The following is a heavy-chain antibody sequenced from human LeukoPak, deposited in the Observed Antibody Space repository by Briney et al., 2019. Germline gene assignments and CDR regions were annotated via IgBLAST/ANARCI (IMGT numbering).Heavy chain of an antibody. V-gene: IGHV4-59*01. D-gene: IGHD2-15*01. CDR1: GGSISSYY. CDR3: AREYCSGGSCYSDY. J-gene: IGHJ4*02. Sequence: SETLSLTCTVSGGSISSYYWSWIRQPPGKGLEWVGYIYYSGSTNYNPSLKSRVTISVDTSKNQFSLKLSSVTAADTAVYYCAREYCSGGSCYSDYWGQGTLVTVSS. CDR2: IYYSGST.